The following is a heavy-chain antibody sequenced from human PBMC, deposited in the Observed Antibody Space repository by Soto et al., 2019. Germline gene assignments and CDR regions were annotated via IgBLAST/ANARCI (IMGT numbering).Heavy chain of an antibody. Sequence: ASVKVSCKASGYTFTGYYMHWVRQAPGQGLEWVGLINPSGGSTTYARKLQGRVTMTTDTSTSTAYMELRSLRSDDTAVYYCARIGQDIVVVPAAMDYYYGMDVWGQGTTVTVSS. D-gene: IGHD2-2*01. V-gene: IGHV1-46*01. CDR2: INPSGGST. CDR1: GYTFTGYY. CDR3: ARIGQDIVVVPAAMDYYYGMDV. J-gene: IGHJ6*02.